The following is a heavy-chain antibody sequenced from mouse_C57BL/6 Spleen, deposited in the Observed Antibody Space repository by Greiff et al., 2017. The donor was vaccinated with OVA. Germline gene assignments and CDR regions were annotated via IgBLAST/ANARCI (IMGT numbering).Heavy chain of an antibody. V-gene: IGHV3-6*01. CDR2: ISYDGSN. J-gene: IGHJ3*01. CDR1: GYSITSGYY. Sequence: VQLKESGPGLVKPSQSLSLTCSVTGYSITSGYYWNWIRQFPGNKLEWMGYISYDGSNNYNPSLKNRISITRDTSKNQFFLKLNSVTTEDTATYYCARGENYSNWLAYWGQGTLVTVSA. CDR3: ARGENYSNWLAY. D-gene: IGHD2-5*01.